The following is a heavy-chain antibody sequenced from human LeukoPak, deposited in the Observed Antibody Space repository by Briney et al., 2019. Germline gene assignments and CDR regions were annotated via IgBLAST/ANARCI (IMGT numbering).Heavy chain of an antibody. J-gene: IGHJ6*03. CDR1: GGSISSGSYY. D-gene: IGHD2-2*01. CDR2: IYTSGST. V-gene: IGHV4-61*02. Sequence: SETLSLTCTVSGGSISSGSYYRSWIRQPAGKGLEWIGRIYTSGSTNYNPSLKSRVTISVDTSKNQFSLKLSSVTAADTAVYYCARASYCSSTSCHYYYYYMDVWGKGTTVTISS. CDR3: ARASYCSSTSCHYYYYYMDV.